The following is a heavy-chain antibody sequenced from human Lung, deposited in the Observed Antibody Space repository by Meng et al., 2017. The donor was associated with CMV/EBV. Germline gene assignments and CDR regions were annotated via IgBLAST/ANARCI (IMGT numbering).Heavy chain of an antibody. Sequence: SVXVSXKASGFTFTSSAVQWVRQARGQRLEWIGWIVVGSGNTNYAQKFQERVTITRDMSTSTAYMELSSLRSEDTAVYYCAAGSHVIEYYDFWSGYYTPPNFDYWGQGTLVTVPS. V-gene: IGHV1-58*01. CDR1: GFTFTSSA. D-gene: IGHD3-3*01. CDR3: AAGSHVIEYYDFWSGYYTPPNFDY. J-gene: IGHJ4*02. CDR2: IVVGSGNT.